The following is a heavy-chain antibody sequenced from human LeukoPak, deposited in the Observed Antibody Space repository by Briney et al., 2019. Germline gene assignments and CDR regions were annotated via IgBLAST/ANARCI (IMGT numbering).Heavy chain of an antibody. Sequence: GRPLRLSCAASGFTFVNYGFHWVRQAPMKALEWVAFISYNGHQKYGDSVKGRFTISRDNSKSTLYLQMNGLRPEDTALYYCARDPLDISRWGNAFDIWGQGTIVTVSS. CDR3: ARDPLDISRWGNAFDI. V-gene: IGHV3-30-3*01. CDR1: GFTFVNYG. J-gene: IGHJ3*02. CDR2: ISYNGHQ. D-gene: IGHD2-2*03.